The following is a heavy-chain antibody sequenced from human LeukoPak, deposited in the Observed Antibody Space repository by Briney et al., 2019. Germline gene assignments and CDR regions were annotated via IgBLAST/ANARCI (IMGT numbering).Heavy chain of an antibody. D-gene: IGHD3-22*01. CDR1: GFTVSSNY. CDR2: IYSGGST. Sequence: GGSLRLSCAASGFTVSSNYMSWVRQAPGKGLEWVSVIYSGGSTYYADSVKGRLTISRDNSKNTLYLQMNSLRAEDTAVYYCARDALWNTYYYDSSGYEWGQGTLVTVSS. J-gene: IGHJ4*02. V-gene: IGHV3-66*01. CDR3: ARDALWNTYYYDSSGYE.